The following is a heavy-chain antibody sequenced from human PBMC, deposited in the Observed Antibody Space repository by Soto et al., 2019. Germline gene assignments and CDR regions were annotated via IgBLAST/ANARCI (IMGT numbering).Heavy chain of an antibody. V-gene: IGHV3-7*01. CDR1: GFTFISYF. CDR3: ARDPSWLGPFDY. Sequence: GLSLRLSCAAAGFTFISYFMSWVRQAPGKGLEWVANIKQDGSEKYYVDCVKGRFTISRDNAKNSLYLQMNSLRAEDTAVYYCARDPSWLGPFDYWRQGTLVTVS. CDR2: IKQDGSEK. J-gene: IGHJ4*02. D-gene: IGHD3-22*01.